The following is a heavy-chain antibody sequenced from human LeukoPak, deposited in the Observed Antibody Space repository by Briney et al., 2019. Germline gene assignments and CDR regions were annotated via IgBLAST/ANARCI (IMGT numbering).Heavy chain of an antibody. Sequence: ASVKVSCKASGYTFISYYMYWVRQAPGHGLEWMGFINPSAGNTAYAQKFQGRVTMTRDTSTSTVYMDLTSLRSDDTAVYYCARGQYGDWYFAYWGQGSLVTVSS. V-gene: IGHV1-46*01. D-gene: IGHD4-17*01. CDR3: ARGQYGDWYFAY. CDR1: GYTFISYY. CDR2: INPSAGNT. J-gene: IGHJ4*01.